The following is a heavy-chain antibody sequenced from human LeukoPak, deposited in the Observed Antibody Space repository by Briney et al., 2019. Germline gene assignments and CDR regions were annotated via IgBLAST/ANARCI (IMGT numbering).Heavy chain of an antibody. CDR1: GGSFSGYY. V-gene: IGHV4-34*01. CDR3: ARGMKYSSGWLGRGSWFDP. CDR2: INHSGST. Sequence: PSETLSLTCAVYGGSFSGYYWSWIRQPPGKGLEWIGEINHSGSTNYNPSLKSRVTISVDTSKNQFSLKLSPVTAADTAVYYCARGMKYSSGWLGRGSWFDPWGRGTLVTVSS. J-gene: IGHJ5*02. D-gene: IGHD6-19*01.